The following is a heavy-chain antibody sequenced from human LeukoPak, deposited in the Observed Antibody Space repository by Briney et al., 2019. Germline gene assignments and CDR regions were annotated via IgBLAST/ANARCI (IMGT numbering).Heavy chain of an antibody. J-gene: IGHJ4*02. V-gene: IGHV3-33*01. Sequence: HPGRSLRLSCAASGFTFSSYGMPWVRQAPGKGLEWVAVIWYDGSNKYYADSVKGRFTISRDNSKNTLYLQMNSLRAEDTAVYYCARDGGSWTNNEGDYWGQGTLVTVSS. CDR1: GFTFSSYG. CDR3: ARDGGSWTNNEGDY. CDR2: IWYDGSNK. D-gene: IGHD2-15*01.